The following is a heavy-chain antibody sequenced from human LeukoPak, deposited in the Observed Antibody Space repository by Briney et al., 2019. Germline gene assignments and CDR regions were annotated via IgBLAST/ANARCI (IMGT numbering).Heavy chain of an antibody. CDR2: ISYYGSNK. CDR1: GFTFSRYA. J-gene: IGHJ4*02. V-gene: IGHV3-30-3*01. Sequence: PGRSLRLSCAASGFTFSRYAIHWVRQAPGKGLGWVAVISYYGSNKYYADSVKRRFTISRDNSRNTLYLQMNSLRVEDTAVYCCSREWAYCDFYYWGQGTLVTVSS. D-gene: IGHD1-26*01. CDR3: SREWAYCDFYY.